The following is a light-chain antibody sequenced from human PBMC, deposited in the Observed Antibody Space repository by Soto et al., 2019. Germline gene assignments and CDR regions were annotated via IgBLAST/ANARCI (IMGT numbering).Light chain of an antibody. CDR2: DAS. CDR3: QQYNSYWYT. V-gene: IGKV1-5*01. J-gene: IGKJ2*01. CDR1: QSISNS. Sequence: DIQMTQSPSTLSASVGDRVTITCRASQSISNSLAWYQQKPGRAPNLLIYDASSLESGVPSRFSGSGSGTEFTLTISSLQPDDFATYYCQQYNSYWYTFGQGTKLEIK.